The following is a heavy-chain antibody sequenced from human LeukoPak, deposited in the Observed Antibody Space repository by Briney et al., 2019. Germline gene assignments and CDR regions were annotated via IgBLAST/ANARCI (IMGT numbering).Heavy chain of an antibody. Sequence: SGGSLRLPCAASGFTFTSYAMSWVRQAPGKGLEWVSVISGSGGSTYYVDSVKGRFTISRDNSKNTLYLQMNRLRAEDTAVYYCAKESPHFDYWGQGTLVTVSS. J-gene: IGHJ4*02. CDR1: GFTFTSYA. V-gene: IGHV3-23*01. CDR2: ISGSGGST. CDR3: AKESPHFDY.